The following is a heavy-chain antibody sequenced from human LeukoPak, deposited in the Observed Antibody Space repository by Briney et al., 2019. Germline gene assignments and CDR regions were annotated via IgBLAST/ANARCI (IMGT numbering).Heavy chain of an antibody. CDR2: INPNTGGT. D-gene: IGHD2-15*01. Sequence: ASVKVSCKASGYIFVDYYIHWVRQARGQGLEWMGWINPNTGGTKYAQRFQGRVTMTRDTSISTTHMELSGLTSDDTAVYYCAIPPCSDGYCYFDFWGQGTLVTVSS. J-gene: IGHJ4*02. CDR3: AIPPCSDGYCYFDF. V-gene: IGHV1-2*02. CDR1: GYIFVDYY.